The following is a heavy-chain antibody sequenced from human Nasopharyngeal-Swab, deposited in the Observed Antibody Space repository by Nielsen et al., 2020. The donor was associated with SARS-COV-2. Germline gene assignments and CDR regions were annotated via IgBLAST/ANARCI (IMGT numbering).Heavy chain of an antibody. Sequence: GGSLRLSCSASGFTFNSYAMHWVRQAPGRGLEYVSAISTNGDNTYYADSVRGRFTISRDNSDNTLYLQMHSLRAEDTAVYYCVKGLRGGDYWGQGTLVSVSS. CDR3: VKGLRGGDY. V-gene: IGHV3-64D*08. CDR2: ISTNGDNT. CDR1: GFTFNSYA. D-gene: IGHD3-10*01. J-gene: IGHJ4*02.